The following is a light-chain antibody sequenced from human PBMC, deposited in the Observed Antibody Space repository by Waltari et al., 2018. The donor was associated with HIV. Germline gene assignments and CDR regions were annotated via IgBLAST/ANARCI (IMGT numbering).Light chain of an antibody. Sequence: QSALTQPASVSGSPGQSITISCTGASSDLGYYDYVSWYQQYPGTAPKLLIYGLINRPSVVSHRFSGSKSGNTASLTISGLQAEDEADYYCSSYTAISTLVFGGGTKVFVL. CDR1: SSDLGYYDY. CDR3: SSYTAISTLV. CDR2: GLI. J-gene: IGLJ2*01. V-gene: IGLV2-14*03.